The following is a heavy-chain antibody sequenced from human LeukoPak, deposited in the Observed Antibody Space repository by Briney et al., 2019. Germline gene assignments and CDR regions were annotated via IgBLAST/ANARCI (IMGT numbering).Heavy chain of an antibody. V-gene: IGHV5-51*01. CDR2: IYPGDSDT. Sequence: GESLKISCKGSGYSFINYWIGWVRQMPGKGLEWMGIIYPGDSDTRYSPSFQGQVTISADKSISTAYLQWSSLKASDTAMYYCARLREDGDGYMSGMDVWGQGTTVTVSS. CDR1: GYSFINYW. J-gene: IGHJ6*02. CDR3: ARLREDGDGYMSGMDV. D-gene: IGHD5-24*01.